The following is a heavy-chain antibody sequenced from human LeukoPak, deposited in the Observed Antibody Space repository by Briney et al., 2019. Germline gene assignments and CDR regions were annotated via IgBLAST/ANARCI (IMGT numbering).Heavy chain of an antibody. CDR1: GFTFSDYN. Sequence: PGGSLRLSCAASGFTFSDYNMNWLRQAPGKGLEWVSYITNSGSTIRYADSVKGRLTISRDNAKNSLYLQMNSLRAEDTAVYYCARSIGLTGGGVDVWGQGTTVTVSS. J-gene: IGHJ6*02. V-gene: IGHV3-11*01. CDR2: ITNSGSTI. CDR3: ARSIGLTGGGVDV. D-gene: IGHD3-9*01.